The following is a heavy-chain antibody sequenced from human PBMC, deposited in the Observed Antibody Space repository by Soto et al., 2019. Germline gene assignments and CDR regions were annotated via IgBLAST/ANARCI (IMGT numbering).Heavy chain of an antibody. D-gene: IGHD6-19*01. Sequence: KTSETLSLTCTVSGGSISSGDYYWSWIRQPPGKGLEWIGYIYYSGSTYYNPSLKSRVTISVDTSKNQFSLKLSSVTAADTAVYYCARDRTVAGTIDYWGQGTLVTVSS. CDR1: GGSISSGDYY. V-gene: IGHV4-30-4*01. CDR2: IYYSGST. CDR3: ARDRTVAGTIDY. J-gene: IGHJ4*02.